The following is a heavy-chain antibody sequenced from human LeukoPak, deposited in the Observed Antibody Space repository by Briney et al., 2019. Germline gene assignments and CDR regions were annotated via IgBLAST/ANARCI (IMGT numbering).Heavy chain of an antibody. J-gene: IGHJ6*02. V-gene: IGHV4-31*03. CDR1: GGSISSGGYY. Sequence: SQTLSLTCTVSGGSISSGGYYWSWIRQHPGKGLEWIGYIYYSGSTYYNPSLKSRVTISVDTSKSQFSLKLSSVTAADTAVYYCAREAPHAHYYGMDVWGQGTTVTVSS. CDR3: AREAPHAHYYGMDV. CDR2: IYYSGST.